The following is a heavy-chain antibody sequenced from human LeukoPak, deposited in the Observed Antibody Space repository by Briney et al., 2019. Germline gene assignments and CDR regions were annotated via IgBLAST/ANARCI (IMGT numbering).Heavy chain of an antibody. CDR1: GYTFTSYY. V-gene: IGHV1-46*01. CDR2: INPSGGST. Sequence: ASVKVSCKASGYTFTSYYMHWVRQAPGQGLEWMGIINPSGGSTSYAQKFQGRVTMTRDTSTCTVYMELSSLRSEDTAVYYCAREAARGPYSSSSYYYYGMDVWGQGTTVTVSS. CDR3: AREAARGPYSSSSYYYYGMDV. J-gene: IGHJ6*02. D-gene: IGHD6-6*01.